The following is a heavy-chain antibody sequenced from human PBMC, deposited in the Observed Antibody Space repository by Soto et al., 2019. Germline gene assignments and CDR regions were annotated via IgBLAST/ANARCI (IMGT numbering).Heavy chain of an antibody. V-gene: IGHV6-1*01. CDR1: GDSVSSNSAA. Sequence: SQTLSLTCAISGDSVSSNSAAWNWIRQSPSRGLEWLGRTYYRSKWYNDYAVSVKSRITISPDTSKNQFSLQLNSVTPEDTAVYYCARFVSQHTSSSGWSFDYWGQGTLVTVSS. CDR2: TYYRSKWYN. D-gene: IGHD6-19*01. J-gene: IGHJ4*02. CDR3: ARFVSQHTSSSGWSFDY.